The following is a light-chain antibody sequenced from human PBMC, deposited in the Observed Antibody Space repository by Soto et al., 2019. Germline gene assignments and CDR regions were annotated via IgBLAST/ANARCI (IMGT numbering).Light chain of an antibody. CDR3: QHYGTSMWT. Sequence: EIVLTQSPGSLSLSPGERATLSCRASQSVSSSYLAWYQQKPGQAPRLLIYDTSSRATDIPDRFSGSGSGTDFTLTISRLEPEDFTVYYCQHYGTSMWTFGQGTKVDIK. CDR2: DTS. J-gene: IGKJ1*01. CDR1: QSVSSSY. V-gene: IGKV3-20*01.